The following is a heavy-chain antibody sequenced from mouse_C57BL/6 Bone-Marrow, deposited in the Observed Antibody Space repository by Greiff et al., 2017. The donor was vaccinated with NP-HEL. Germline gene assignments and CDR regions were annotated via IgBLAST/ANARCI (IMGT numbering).Heavy chain of an antibody. V-gene: IGHV1-82*01. D-gene: IGHD2-2*01. CDR2: IYPGDGDT. J-gene: IGHJ4*01. Sequence: VQLQQSGPELVKPGASVKISCKASGYAFSSSWMNWVKQRPGKGLEWIGRIYPGDGDTNYNGKFKGKATLTADKSSSTAYMQLSSLTYEDSAVYVCASSPLWLQRVYYAMDYWHQGTSVTVAS. CDR1: GYAFSSSW. CDR3: ASSPLWLQRVYYAMDY.